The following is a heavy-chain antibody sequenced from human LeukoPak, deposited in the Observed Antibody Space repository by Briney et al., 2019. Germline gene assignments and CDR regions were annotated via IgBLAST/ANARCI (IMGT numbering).Heavy chain of an antibody. CDR2: IYYSGST. V-gene: IGHV4-39*07. D-gene: IGHD4-17*01. CDR3: YLADYGELRY. J-gene: IGHJ4*02. CDR1: GGSINSYY. Sequence: SETLSLTCTVPGGSINSYYWGWIRQPPGKGLEWIGSIYYSGSTYYNPSLKSRVTISVDTSKNQFSLKLSSVTAADTAVYYCYLADYGELRYWGQGTLVTVSS.